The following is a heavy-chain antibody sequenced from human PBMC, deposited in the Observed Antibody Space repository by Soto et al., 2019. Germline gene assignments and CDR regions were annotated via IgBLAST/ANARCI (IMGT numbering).Heavy chain of an antibody. CDR1: GFTFMSYA. CDR2: LSGDGRST. D-gene: IGHD5-18*01. CDR3: VKGNWAYSYNNWFDP. V-gene: IGHV3-64D*06. J-gene: IGHJ5*02. Sequence: PGGSLRLSCSASGFTFMSYAIHWVRQAPGKGLEYVSALSGDGRSTYYADSVKGRFTVFRDNSKNTLFLQMSSLRVEDTAVYYCVKGNWAYSYNNWFDPWGQGTLVTVS.